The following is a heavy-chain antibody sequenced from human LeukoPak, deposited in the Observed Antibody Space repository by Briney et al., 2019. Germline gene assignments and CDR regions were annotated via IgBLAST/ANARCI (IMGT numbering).Heavy chain of an antibody. CDR3: ARDWEP. J-gene: IGHJ1*01. CDR2: ISTSAST. D-gene: IGHD1-14*01. CDR1: GGSISSGSIY. V-gene: IGHV4-61*02. Sequence: PSETLSLTCTVSGGSISSGSIYWICMPQPAGKGLEGIVRISTSASTNYNPSFKSRVTISLDTSRNQFSLKLSSVTAADTAVYYCARDWEPWGQGTLVTVSS.